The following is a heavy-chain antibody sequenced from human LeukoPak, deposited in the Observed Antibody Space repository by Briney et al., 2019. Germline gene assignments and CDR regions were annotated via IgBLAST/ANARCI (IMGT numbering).Heavy chain of an antibody. V-gene: IGHV1-18*01. CDR1: GYTFTSYG. CDR3: ARSEKVYCGGVCDNYHMDV. J-gene: IGHJ6*03. CDR2: ISAYNGNT. Sequence: ASVKVSCKASGYTFTSYGISWVRQAPGQGLEWMGWISAYNGNTNYAQNLQGRVTMTTDTSTSTAYMELRSLRSDDTAVYYCARSEKVYCGGVCDNYHMDVWGKGTTVTVSS. D-gene: IGHD2-21*01.